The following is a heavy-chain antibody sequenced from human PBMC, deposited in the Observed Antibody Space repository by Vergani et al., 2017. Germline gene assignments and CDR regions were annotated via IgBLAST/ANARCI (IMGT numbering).Heavy chain of an antibody. CDR1: GFTFDDYI. D-gene: IGHD3-10*01. Sequence: EVQLVESGGVVVQPGGSLRLSCAASGFTFDDYIMHWVRHAPWKGLEWVSLISWDGGSTYYADSVKGRFTISRDNSKNSLYLPMNRLRTEDTAVYYCAKAPRISPYGMDVWGQGTTVTVSS. CDR2: ISWDGGST. J-gene: IGHJ6*02. V-gene: IGHV3-43*01. CDR3: AKAPRISPYGMDV.